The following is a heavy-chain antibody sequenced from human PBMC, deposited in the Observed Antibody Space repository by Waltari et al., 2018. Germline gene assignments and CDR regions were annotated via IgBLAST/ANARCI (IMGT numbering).Heavy chain of an antibody. J-gene: IGHJ1*01. CDR3: ATRVLLWFRETSARRAEYFQH. CDR2: IIPIFGTA. V-gene: IGHV1-69*05. D-gene: IGHD3-10*01. CDR1: GGTFSSYA. Sequence: QVQLVQSGAEVKKPGSSVKVSCKASGGTFSSYAISWVRQAPGQGLEWMGGIIPIFGTANYAQKFQGRVTITTDESTSTAYMELSSLRSEDTAVYYCATRVLLWFRETSARRAEYFQHWGQGTLVTVSS.